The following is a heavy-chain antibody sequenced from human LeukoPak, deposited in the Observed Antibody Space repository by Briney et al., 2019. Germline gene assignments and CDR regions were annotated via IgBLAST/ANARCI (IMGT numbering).Heavy chain of an antibody. J-gene: IGHJ6*02. Sequence: PGGSLRLSCAASGFTFDDYAMHWVRQAPGKGLEWVSGISWNSGSIGYADSVKGRFTISRDNAKNSLYLQMNSLRAEDMALYYCAKQPRGYSYGYLYYYYYGMDVWGQGTTVTVSS. CDR3: AKQPRGYSYGYLYYYYYGMDV. V-gene: IGHV3-9*03. D-gene: IGHD5-18*01. CDR1: GFTFDDYA. CDR2: ISWNSGSI.